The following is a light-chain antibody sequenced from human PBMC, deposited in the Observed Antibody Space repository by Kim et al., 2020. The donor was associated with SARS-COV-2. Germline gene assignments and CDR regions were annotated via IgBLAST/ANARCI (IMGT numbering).Light chain of an antibody. CDR3: ISYTTSNTWV. V-gene: IGLV2-14*03. CDR2: DVN. J-gene: IGLJ3*02. CDR1: SSDVGAYNH. Sequence: GQSVTISCTGTSSDVGAYNHVSWYQQYPGKAPSLIIYDVNTWPSGVSNRFSGSKSGNTASLTISGLQAEDEADYYCISYTTSNTWVFGGGTRLTVL.